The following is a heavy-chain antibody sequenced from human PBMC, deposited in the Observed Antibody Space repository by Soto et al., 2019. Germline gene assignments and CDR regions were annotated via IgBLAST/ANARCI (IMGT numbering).Heavy chain of an antibody. CDR1: GYTFTSYY. D-gene: IGHD3-16*01. Sequence: QVQLVQSGAEVKKPGASVKVSCKASGYTFTSYYMHWVRQAPGQGLEWMGIINPSGGSTSYAQKFQGRVTMTRDTSTSTGYMELSSLRSEDTAVYYCSGGYYYYGMDVWGQGTTVTVSS. CDR2: INPSGGST. CDR3: SGGYYYYGMDV. J-gene: IGHJ6*02. V-gene: IGHV1-46*01.